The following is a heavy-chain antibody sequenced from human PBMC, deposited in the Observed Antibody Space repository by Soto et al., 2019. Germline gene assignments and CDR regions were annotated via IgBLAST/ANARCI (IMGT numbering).Heavy chain of an antibody. CDR3: ARGYTWGSYRQYYFDY. J-gene: IGHJ4*02. CDR1: GGSISSGGYY. D-gene: IGHD3-16*02. CDR2: ISYSGKT. Sequence: QVQLQESGPGLVKPSQTLSLTCTVSGGSISSGGYYWSWIRQPPGKGLEWIGYISYSGKTYYNPSLKSRVAISAETSNNQFSLKLGSMTAADTAVYYCARGYTWGSYRQYYFDYWGQGTLVTVSS. V-gene: IGHV4-31*03.